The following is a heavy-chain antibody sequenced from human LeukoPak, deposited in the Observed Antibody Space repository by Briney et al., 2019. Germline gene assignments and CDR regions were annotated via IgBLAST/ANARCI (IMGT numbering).Heavy chain of an antibody. D-gene: IGHD4-23*01. Sequence: GGSLRLSCVVSRITFSSFSMNWVRQRPGKGLKWVANINQDGSEKNYVESVKGRFTISRDNAKNSLYLQMSSLRAEDTAVYYCARGLRWHDYWGQGTLVTVSS. J-gene: IGHJ4*02. CDR1: RITFSSFS. CDR3: ARGLRWHDY. CDR2: INQDGSEK. V-gene: IGHV3-7*04.